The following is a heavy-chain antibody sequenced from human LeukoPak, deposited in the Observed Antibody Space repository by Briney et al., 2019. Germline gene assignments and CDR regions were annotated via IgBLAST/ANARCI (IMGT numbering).Heavy chain of an antibody. V-gene: IGHV3-74*01. Sequence: PGGSLRLSCAASGFTFSTYAMSWVRQAAGKGLVWVSRINTDGSSTSYADSVKGRFTISRDNAKNTLYLQMNSLRAEDTAVYYCARGGKWELLRPADYWGQGTLVTVSS. D-gene: IGHD1-26*01. CDR3: ARGGKWELLRPADY. CDR1: GFTFSTYA. CDR2: INTDGSST. J-gene: IGHJ4*02.